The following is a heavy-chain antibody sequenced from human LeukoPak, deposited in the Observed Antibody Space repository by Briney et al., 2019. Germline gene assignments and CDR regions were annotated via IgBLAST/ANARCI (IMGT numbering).Heavy chain of an antibody. CDR1: GGTFSSYT. CDR2: IIPILGIA. V-gene: IGHV1-69*02. Sequence: SVKVSCKASGGTFSSYTISWVRQAPGQGLELMGRIIPILGIANYAQKFQGRVTITADKSTSTAYMELSSLRSEDTAVYYCARGLCSSTSCYLSWFDPWGQGTLVTVSS. D-gene: IGHD2-2*01. CDR3: ARGLCSSTSCYLSWFDP. J-gene: IGHJ5*02.